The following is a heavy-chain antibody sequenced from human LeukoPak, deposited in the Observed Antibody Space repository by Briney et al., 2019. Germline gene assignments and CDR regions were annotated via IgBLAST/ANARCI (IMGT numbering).Heavy chain of an antibody. V-gene: IGHV3-66*01. CDR3: ARGSLRSGSLIDY. CDR2: IYSGGET. J-gene: IGHJ4*02. D-gene: IGHD6-19*01. Sequence: GGSLRLSCAASGFTVGNSYLNWVRQAPGKGLVWVSVIYSGGETFYADSVKGRFTISRDNSKNTLYLQMNSLIVEDTAVYYCARGSLRSGSLIDYWGQGTLVTVSS. CDR1: GFTVGNSY.